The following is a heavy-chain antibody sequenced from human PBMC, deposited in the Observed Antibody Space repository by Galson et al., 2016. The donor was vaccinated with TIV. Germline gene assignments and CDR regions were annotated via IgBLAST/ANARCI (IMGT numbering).Heavy chain of an antibody. D-gene: IGHD3-10*01. CDR1: GFTFSHYW. CDR3: VTQRSPTN. Sequence: SLRLSCAVSGFTFSHYWMSWVRQAPGKGLEWVANIKEDGSQKYYVDSVKGRFTISRDNAQNSLYLQMNTLRVEDTAVYYRVTQRSPTNWGQGTLVTVSS. V-gene: IGHV3-7*01. J-gene: IGHJ4*02. CDR2: IKEDGSQK.